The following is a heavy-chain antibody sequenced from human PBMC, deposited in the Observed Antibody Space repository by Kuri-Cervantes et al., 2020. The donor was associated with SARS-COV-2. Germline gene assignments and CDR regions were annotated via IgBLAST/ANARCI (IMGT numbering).Heavy chain of an antibody. V-gene: IGHV4-39*01. Sequence: SETLSLTCSVSGGSISSTNFYWGWIRQPPGKGLEWIGNIYYSGSNYYSPSLKSRVTISMDTSKDQFSLKLSSVTAADTAVYYCARVLRTASFDFWGQGTLVTVSS. CDR2: IYYSGSN. J-gene: IGHJ4*02. CDR3: ARVLRTASFDF. CDR1: GGSISSTNFY. D-gene: IGHD3-16*01.